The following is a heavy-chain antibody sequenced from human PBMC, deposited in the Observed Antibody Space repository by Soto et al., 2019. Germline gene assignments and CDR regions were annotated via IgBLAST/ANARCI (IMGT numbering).Heavy chain of an antibody. CDR2: IYHSGST. D-gene: IGHD2-21*01. CDR1: GGSLSRGGYS. V-gene: IGHV4-30-2*01. Sequence: PSETLSVPCAVSGGSLSRGGYSWSWIRQPPGKGLEWIGYIYHSGSTYYNPSLKSRVTISVDRSKNQFSLKLSSVTAADTAVYYCTRDPIPFVVVSLPIPLCDKCGQGALVTSPQ. CDR3: TRDPIPFVVVSLPIPLCDK. J-gene: IGHJ4*02.